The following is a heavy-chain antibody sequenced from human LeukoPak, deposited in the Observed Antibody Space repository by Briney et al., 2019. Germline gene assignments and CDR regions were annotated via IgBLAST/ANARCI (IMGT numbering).Heavy chain of an antibody. CDR3: ARLPLGTRALPLTIAAAAAADGMDV. J-gene: IGHJ6*02. CDR2: INTNTGNP. CDR1: GYTFTSYA. Sequence: ASVKVSCKASGYTFTSYAMNWVRQAPGQGLEWMGWINTNTGNPTYAQGFTGRFVFSLDTSVSTAYLQISSLKAEDTAVYYCARLPLGTRALPLTIAAAAAADGMDVWGQGTTVTVSS. V-gene: IGHV7-4-1*02. D-gene: IGHD6-13*01.